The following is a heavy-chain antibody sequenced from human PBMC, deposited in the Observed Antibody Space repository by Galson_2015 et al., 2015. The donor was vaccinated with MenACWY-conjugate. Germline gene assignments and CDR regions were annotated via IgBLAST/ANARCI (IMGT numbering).Heavy chain of an antibody. Sequence: SLRLSCAASGFTFTEFGMTWVRQAPGKGLEWVSHINSRSGNLLYADSVKGQFTISRDNAKNSVCLQMNNLRDEDTAVYFCTRDPEGDLDFDYWGQGTLVTVSS. CDR2: INSRSGNL. CDR3: TRDPEGDLDFDY. D-gene: IGHD2-21*02. CDR1: GFTFTEFG. J-gene: IGHJ4*02. V-gene: IGHV3-48*02.